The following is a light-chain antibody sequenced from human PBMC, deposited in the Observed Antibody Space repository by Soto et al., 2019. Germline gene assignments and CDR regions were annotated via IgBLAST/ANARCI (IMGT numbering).Light chain of an antibody. V-gene: IGKV1-5*01. J-gene: IGKJ1*01. Sequence: DIQMTQSPSTLSASVGDRVTITCRASQSISSWLAWYQQKPGKAPKLLIYDASSLESGVPSRFSGRGSGTDFTLTIRSLQPADCATYDCQQYNSYSWTFGQGTQVEIK. CDR1: QSISSW. CDR2: DAS. CDR3: QQYNSYSWT.